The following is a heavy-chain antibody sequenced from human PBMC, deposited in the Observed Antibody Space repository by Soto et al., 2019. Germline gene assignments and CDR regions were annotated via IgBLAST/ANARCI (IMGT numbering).Heavy chain of an antibody. CDR3: ARPGSAKGFDY. Sequence: QVQLQQWGAGLLKPSETLSLTCAVYGGSFSGYYWSWIRQPPGKGLEWIGEINHSGSTNYNPSLKSRVTISVDTSKNQFSLKLSSVTAADTAVYYCARPGSAKGFDYWGQGTLVTVSS. V-gene: IGHV4-34*01. D-gene: IGHD6-25*01. CDR1: GGSFSGYY. CDR2: INHSGST. J-gene: IGHJ4*02.